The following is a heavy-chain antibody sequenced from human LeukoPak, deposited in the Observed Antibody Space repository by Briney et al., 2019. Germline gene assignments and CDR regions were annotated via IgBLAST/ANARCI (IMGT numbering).Heavy chain of an antibody. D-gene: IGHD3/OR15-3a*01. CDR3: ARAQGNGLIDF. Sequence: SETLSLTCAVYGGSFSGYYWSWIRQPPGKGLEWIGSIYYSGNTYYNPSLKSRVTISLDTSRNQFSLRLSSVTAADTADYYCARAQGNGLIDFWGQGTLVTVSS. CDR1: GGSFSGYY. J-gene: IGHJ4*02. CDR2: IYYSGNT. V-gene: IGHV4-34*01.